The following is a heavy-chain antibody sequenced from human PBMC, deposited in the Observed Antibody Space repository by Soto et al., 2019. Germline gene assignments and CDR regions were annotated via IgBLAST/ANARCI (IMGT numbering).Heavy chain of an antibody. CDR1: GFTFSTKS. J-gene: IGHJ4*01. V-gene: IGHV3-66*01. CDR3: ERDHLGSDY. Sequence: EVQLVESGGGLVQPGGSLRLSCAASGFTFSTKSMSWVRQAPGKGLEWVSVIYSGGSTFYADSVMGRFTISRDNSKNTMNIQMNSLRAEVTAVNYCERDHLGSDYWGHGTLVTVSS. D-gene: IGHD3-16*01. CDR2: IYSGGST.